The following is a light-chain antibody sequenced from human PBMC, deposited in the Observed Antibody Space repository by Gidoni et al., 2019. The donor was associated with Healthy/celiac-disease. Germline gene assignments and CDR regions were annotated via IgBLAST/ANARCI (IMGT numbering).Light chain of an antibody. J-gene: IGKJ4*01. CDR2: DAS. CDR1: QSVSSY. CDR3: QQRSNWPLT. Sequence: EILLTQSPTTLSLSPGERATLPCRASQSVSSYLAWYQQKPGQAPRLLIYDASNRATGIPARFSGSGSGTDFTLTISSLEPEDFAVYYCQQRSNWPLTFGGXTKVEIK. V-gene: IGKV3-11*01.